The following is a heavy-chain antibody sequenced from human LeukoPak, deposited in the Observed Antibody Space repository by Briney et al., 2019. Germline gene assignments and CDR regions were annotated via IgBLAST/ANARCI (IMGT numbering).Heavy chain of an antibody. CDR2: IDPSDSYT. Sequence: GESLKISCKGSGYIFTSYWISWVRQMPGQGLGWMGTIDPSDSYTNYRPSFQGQITISADKSISTAYLQWSSLEASDTAMYYCARHGTGRRNWFDPWGQGTLVTVSS. V-gene: IGHV5-10-1*04. J-gene: IGHJ5*02. CDR1: GYIFTSYW. CDR3: ARHGTGRRNWFDP. D-gene: IGHD1-26*01.